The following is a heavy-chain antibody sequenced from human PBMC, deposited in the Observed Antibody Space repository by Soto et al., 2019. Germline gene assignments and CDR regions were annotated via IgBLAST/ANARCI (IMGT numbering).Heavy chain of an antibody. CDR3: TTDPRDAPGSYRYMDY. J-gene: IGHJ4*02. CDR2: IKSKTDGGTT. D-gene: IGHD3-16*02. CDR1: GFTFSNAW. Sequence: EVQLVESGGGLVKPGGSLRLSCAASGFTFSNAWMSWVRQAPGKGLEWVGRIKSKTDGGTTDYAAPVKCRFTISRDDSKNTQYLQMNSLKTEDTAVYYCTTDPRDAPGSYRYMDYWGQGTLVTVSS. V-gene: IGHV3-15*01.